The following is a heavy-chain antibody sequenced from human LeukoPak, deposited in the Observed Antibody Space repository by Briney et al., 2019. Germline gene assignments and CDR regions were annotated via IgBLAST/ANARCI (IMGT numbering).Heavy chain of an antibody. D-gene: IGHD3-10*01. CDR3: ASHKSMVRGVIDAFDI. J-gene: IGHJ3*02. CDR1: GYTFTGYY. Sequence: ASVKVSCKASGYTFTGYYMHWVRQAPGQGLEWMGWINPNSGGTNYAQKFQGRVTMTRDTSISTAYMELSRLRSDDTAVYYCASHKSMVRGVIDAFDIWGQGTMVTVSS. CDR2: INPNSGGT. V-gene: IGHV1-2*02.